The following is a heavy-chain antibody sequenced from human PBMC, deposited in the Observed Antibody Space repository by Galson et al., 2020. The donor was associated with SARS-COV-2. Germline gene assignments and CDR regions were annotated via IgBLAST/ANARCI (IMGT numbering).Heavy chain of an antibody. V-gene: IGHV4-34*01. CDR3: ARPGEYSYGYYYGMDV. J-gene: IGHJ6*02. D-gene: IGHD5-18*01. CDR1: GGSFSGYY. CDR2: INHSGST. Sequence: TSETLSLTCAVYGGSFSGYYWSWIRQPPGKGLEWIGEINHSGSTNYNPSLKSRVTISVDTSKNQFSLKLSSVTAADTAVYYCARPGEYSYGYYYGMDVWGQGTTVTVSS.